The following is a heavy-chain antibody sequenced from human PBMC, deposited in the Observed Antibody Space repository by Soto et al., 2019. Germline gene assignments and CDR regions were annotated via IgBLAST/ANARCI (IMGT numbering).Heavy chain of an antibody. CDR1: DFFLRNNA. CDR2: IAGTGGST. D-gene: IGHD3-10*01. J-gene: IGHJ6*03. Sequence: EVQVLESGGGLVQPGGSLRLSCEPSDFFLRNNAMSWVRQAPGKGLEWVSTIAGTGGSTYYADSVRGRFTISMDKSKTTVYLTMSSLRAEDSAIYYCARGESDYYYNYMDVWGKGTAVTVSS. V-gene: IGHV3-23*01. CDR3: ARGESDYYYNYMDV.